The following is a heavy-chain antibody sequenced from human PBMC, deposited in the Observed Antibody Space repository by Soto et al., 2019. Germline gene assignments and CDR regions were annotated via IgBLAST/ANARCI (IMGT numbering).Heavy chain of an antibody. D-gene: IGHD6-13*01. Sequence: QVQLVQSGAEVKKPGSSVKVSCKASGGTFSSYAISWVRQAPGQGLEWMGGIIPIFGTANYAQKFQGRGTITADESTSTAYMELSSLRSEDTAVYYCARGQELGGRDYYGMDVWGQGTTVTVSS. CDR2: IIPIFGTA. CDR3: ARGQELGGRDYYGMDV. CDR1: GGTFSSYA. J-gene: IGHJ6*02. V-gene: IGHV1-69*01.